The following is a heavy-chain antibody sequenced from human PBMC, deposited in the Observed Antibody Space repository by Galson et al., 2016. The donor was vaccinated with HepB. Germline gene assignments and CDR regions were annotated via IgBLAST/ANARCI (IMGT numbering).Heavy chain of an antibody. Sequence: QSGAEVKKPGASVKVSCKTSGYTFSNYAITWMRQAPGQGLEWMGWISVYSGNTNYAQKFQDRVTMTTDTSTTTAYMELRGLKFDDTAFYYCARNLADYYGSESHSPQLYWAQGTLVTVSS. CDR2: ISVYSGNT. CDR3: ARNLADYYGSESHSPQLY. V-gene: IGHV1-18*01. CDR1: GYTFSNYA. D-gene: IGHD3-10*01. J-gene: IGHJ4*02.